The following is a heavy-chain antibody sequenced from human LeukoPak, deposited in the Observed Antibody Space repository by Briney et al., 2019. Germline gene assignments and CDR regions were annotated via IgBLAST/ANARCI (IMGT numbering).Heavy chain of an antibody. V-gene: IGHV3-11*01. D-gene: IGHD2-15*01. Sequence: PGGSLRLSCAASGFTFSDYYMSWIRQAPGKGLEWVSYISSSGSTIYYADSVKGRFTISRDNAKNSLYLQMNSLRAEDTAVYYCAKSPRYCSGGSCPDLDYWGQGTLVTVSS. J-gene: IGHJ4*02. CDR2: ISSSGSTI. CDR3: AKSPRYCSGGSCPDLDY. CDR1: GFTFSDYY.